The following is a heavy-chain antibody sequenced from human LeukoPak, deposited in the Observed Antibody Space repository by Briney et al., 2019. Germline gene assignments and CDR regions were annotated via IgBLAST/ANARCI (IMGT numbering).Heavy chain of an antibody. CDR3: ARDPRTVRI. J-gene: IGHJ4*02. V-gene: IGHV3-7*01. CDR1: GFTFSSSW. D-gene: IGHD1-1*01. Sequence: GGSLRLSCAASGFTFSSSWMSWVHQAPGKGLEWVANIKQDGSEKYYVDSVKGRFTISRDNAKNSLYLQMNSLRVEDTAVYYCARDPRTVRIWGQGTLVTVSS. CDR2: IKQDGSEK.